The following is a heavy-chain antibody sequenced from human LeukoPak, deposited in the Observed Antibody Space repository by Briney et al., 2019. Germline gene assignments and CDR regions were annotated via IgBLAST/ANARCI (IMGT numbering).Heavy chain of an antibody. CDR1: GFTFSDYY. V-gene: IGHV3-23*01. D-gene: IGHD3-22*01. CDR3: AKAGQYYYDSSGYSNYYYMDV. Sequence: GGSLRLSCAASGFTFSDYYMSWIRQAPGKGLEWVSAISGSGGSTYYADSVKGRFTISRDNSKNTLYLQMNSLRAEDTAVYYCAKAGQYYYDSSGYSNYYYMDVWGKGTTVTVSS. J-gene: IGHJ6*03. CDR2: ISGSGGST.